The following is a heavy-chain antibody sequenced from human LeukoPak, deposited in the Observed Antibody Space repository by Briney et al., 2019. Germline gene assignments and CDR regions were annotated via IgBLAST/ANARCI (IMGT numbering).Heavy chain of an antibody. V-gene: IGHV1-69*04. CDR3: ARGGRLTWYSSSWYAYFDY. CDR2: IIPILGIA. J-gene: IGHJ4*02. CDR1: GGTFSSYA. Sequence: SVKVSCKASGGTFSSYAISWVRQAPGQGLEWMGRIIPILGIANYAQKFQGRVTITADKSTSTAYMELSSLRSEDTAVYYCARGGRLTWYSSSWYAYFDYWGQGTLVTVSS. D-gene: IGHD6-13*01.